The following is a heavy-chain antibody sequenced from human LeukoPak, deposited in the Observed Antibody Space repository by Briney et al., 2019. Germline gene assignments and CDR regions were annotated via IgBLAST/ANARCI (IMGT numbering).Heavy chain of an antibody. CDR1: GFTFSNYG. Sequence: PGGSLRLSCAASGFTFSNYGMNWVRQAPGKGLEWVSYISSTRSSISYADPVKGRFTISRDNAKNSLYLQMNSLRVEDTAIYYCARGYSNSAWGQGTLVTVSS. V-gene: IGHV3-48*01. CDR2: ISSTRSSI. D-gene: IGHD2/OR15-2a*01. CDR3: ARGYSNSA. J-gene: IGHJ4*02.